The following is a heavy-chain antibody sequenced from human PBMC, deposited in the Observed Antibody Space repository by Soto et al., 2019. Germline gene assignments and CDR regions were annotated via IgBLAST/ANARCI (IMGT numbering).Heavy chain of an antibody. CDR2: IYNSGST. Sequence: TLSLNCTISGGSIMRGGNYWSWIRQHPGKGLEWIGYIYNSGSTHYNPSLESRVSISPDTSKNQLFLRLTSVTVADTAVYYFAFYAPFLTDI. V-gene: IGHV4-31*03. D-gene: IGHD3-16*01. CDR3: AFYAPFLTDI. CDR1: GGSIMRGGNY. J-gene: IGHJ3*02.